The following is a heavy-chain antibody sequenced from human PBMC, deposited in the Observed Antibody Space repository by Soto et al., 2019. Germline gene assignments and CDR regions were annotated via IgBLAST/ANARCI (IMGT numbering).Heavy chain of an antibody. CDR1: GGSVSSGSYY. Sequence: PSETLSLTCTVSGGSVSSGSYYWSWIRQPPGKGLEWIGYIYYSGSTNYNPSLKSRVTISVDTSKNQFSLKLSSVTAADTAVYYCAGRDNSGWYVSSRGQYWFDPWGQGTLVTVSS. V-gene: IGHV4-61*01. J-gene: IGHJ5*02. D-gene: IGHD6-19*01. CDR3: AGRDNSGWYVSSRGQYWFDP. CDR2: IYYSGST.